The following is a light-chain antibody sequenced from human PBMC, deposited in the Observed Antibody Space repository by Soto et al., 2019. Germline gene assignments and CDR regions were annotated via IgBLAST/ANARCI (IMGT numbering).Light chain of an antibody. CDR3: QQYGSSPPFT. V-gene: IGKV3-20*01. CDR1: QNLNSNF. J-gene: IGKJ3*01. CDR2: GVS. Sequence: ETVLTQSPGTLSLSPGERATLSCRASQNLNSNFLAWYQQKPGQAPRLLIYGVSNRATGIPDRFSGSGSGTDFTLTISRLEPEDFGVYYCQQYGSSPPFTFGPGTKVDIK.